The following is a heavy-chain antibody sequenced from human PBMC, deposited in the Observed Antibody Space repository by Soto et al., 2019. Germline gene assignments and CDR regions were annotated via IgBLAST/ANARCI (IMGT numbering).Heavy chain of an antibody. CDR3: ARGDVEMSTIFEY. V-gene: IGHV4-59*01. J-gene: IGHJ4*02. D-gene: IGHD1-1*01. Sequence: TSETLSLTCAVYGGSFSGYYWSWIRQPPGKGLEWIGYIFYSGSTNYNPSLKSRVTISVDTSKNQFSLKLSSVTAADTAVYYCARGDVEMSTIFEYWGQGTLVTVSS. CDR1: GGSFSGYY. CDR2: IFYSGST.